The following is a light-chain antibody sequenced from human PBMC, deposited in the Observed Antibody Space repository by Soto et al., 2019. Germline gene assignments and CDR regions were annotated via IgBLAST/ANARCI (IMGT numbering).Light chain of an antibody. CDR3: QQYGSSPLT. CDR2: GAS. J-gene: IGKJ4*01. Sequence: EIVLTQSPGTLSLSPGERATLSCRASQSFSSSYLGWYQQKPGQAPRLLIYGASNRATGIPDRFSGIGSGTDFTLTISRLEPEDFAVYYCQQYGSSPLTFGEGTKVEIK. CDR1: QSFSSSY. V-gene: IGKV3-20*01.